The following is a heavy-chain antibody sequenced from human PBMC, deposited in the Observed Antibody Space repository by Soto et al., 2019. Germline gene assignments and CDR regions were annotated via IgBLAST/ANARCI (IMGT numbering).Heavy chain of an antibody. CDR2: VSDTGYNT. CDR3: ANLGADSGYYSNYFDS. CDR1: EFTFNKYA. J-gene: IGHJ4*02. D-gene: IGHD3-22*01. Sequence: ESLKISCAASEFTFNKYAMSWVRPAPGKGLEWVSTVSDTGYNTYYADSVKGRFTISRDNSKSTVYLQMDSLRAEDTAVYYCANLGADSGYYSNYFDSWGLGTLVTVSS. V-gene: IGHV3-23*01.